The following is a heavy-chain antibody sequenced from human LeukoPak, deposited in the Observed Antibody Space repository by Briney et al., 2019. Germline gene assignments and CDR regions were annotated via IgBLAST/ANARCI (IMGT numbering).Heavy chain of an antibody. D-gene: IGHD3-10*02. J-gene: IGHJ6*04. CDR3: AELGITMIGGV. V-gene: IGHV3-48*03. Sequence: QTGGSLRLSCAASGFTFSSYEMNWVRQAPGKGLEWVSYISSSGSTTYYADSAKGRFTISRDNAKDSLYLQMNSLRAEDTAVYYCAELGITMIGGVWGKGTTVTISP. CDR1: GFTFSSYE. CDR2: ISSSGSTT.